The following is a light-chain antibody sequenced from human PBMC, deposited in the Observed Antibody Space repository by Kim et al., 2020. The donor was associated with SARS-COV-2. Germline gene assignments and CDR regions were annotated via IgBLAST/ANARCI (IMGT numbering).Light chain of an antibody. CDR3: QHFGGSSYS. Sequence: IVLTQSPGTLSLSPGERATLSCRASQSISSRFLAWYQQKPGQAPTLLIYDATSTAAGIPDRFSGTGSGTDFALTISRLEPEDFAVYYCQHFGGSSYSFGQGTKLEI. CDR1: QSISSRF. CDR2: DAT. V-gene: IGKV3-20*01. J-gene: IGKJ2*03.